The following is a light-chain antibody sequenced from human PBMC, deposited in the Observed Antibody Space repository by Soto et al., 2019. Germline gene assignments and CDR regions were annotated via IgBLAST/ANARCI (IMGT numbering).Light chain of an antibody. V-gene: IGKV3-11*01. CDR1: QSVSRY. J-gene: IGKJ2*01. CDR2: DAS. Sequence: EIVLTQSPATLSLSPGERATFSCRSSQSVSRYLAWYQQKPGQAPRLLIYDASNRATGIPARFSGSGSGTDFTLTISSLEPEDFAVYYCQQPYTFGQGTKLEIK. CDR3: QQPYT.